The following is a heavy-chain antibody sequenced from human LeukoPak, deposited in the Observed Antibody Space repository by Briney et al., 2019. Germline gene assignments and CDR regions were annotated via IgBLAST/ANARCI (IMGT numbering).Heavy chain of an antibody. CDR3: ARRSSSGWTFDY. D-gene: IGHD6-19*01. CDR2: IYYSGST. Sequence: KPSETLSLTCTVSGGSISSSNYYWGWIRQPPGKGLEGIASIYYSGSTYYNPSLKSRVTISVDTSKNQFSLKLSSVTAAGTAVYYCARRSSSGWTFDYWGQGTLVTVSS. J-gene: IGHJ4*02. CDR1: GGSISSSNYY. V-gene: IGHV4-39*01.